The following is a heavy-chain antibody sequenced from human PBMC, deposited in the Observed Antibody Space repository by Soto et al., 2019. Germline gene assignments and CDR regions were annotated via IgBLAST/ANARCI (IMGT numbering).Heavy chain of an antibody. D-gene: IGHD3-16*01. CDR2: VHGGGST. V-gene: IGHV3-53*01. CDR1: GFTVSNNH. Sequence: VQLVESGGGLIQPGGSLRLSCAASGFTVSNNHMTWVRQAAGKGLELVSFVHGGGSTSYADSVKGRFTISRDNSKNPLYLHMDSLRAEDTAIYYCPARLTTAASLDYWGRGTLVTVSS. J-gene: IGHJ4*02. CDR3: PARLTTAASLDY.